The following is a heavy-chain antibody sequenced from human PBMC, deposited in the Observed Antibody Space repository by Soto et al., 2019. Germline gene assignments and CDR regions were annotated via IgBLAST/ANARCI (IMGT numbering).Heavy chain of an antibody. J-gene: IGHJ4*02. D-gene: IGHD3-16*01. CDR1: GFTFSDYY. Sequence: PGGSLRLSCAASGFTFSDYYMSWVRQAPGKGLEWVANIKQDGSEKYYVDSVKGRFTISRDNAKNSLYLQMNSLRAEDTAVYYCARDGGVATPFDYWGQGTLVTVSS. CDR3: ARDGGVATPFDY. CDR2: IKQDGSEK. V-gene: IGHV3-7*01.